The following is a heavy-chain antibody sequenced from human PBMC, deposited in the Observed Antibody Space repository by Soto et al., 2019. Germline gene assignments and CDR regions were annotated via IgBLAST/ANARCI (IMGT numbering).Heavy chain of an antibody. Sequence: QVHLQESGPGLVKPSQTLSLTCTVSGGSISSGGYYWSWIRQHPGKGLEWLGYIYYSGSTYYNPSIKSRVTISVDTSKKQFYLKLSYVTAADTAVYYCARSSTSANYFDYWGQGTLVTVSS. J-gene: IGHJ4*02. CDR2: IYYSGST. CDR1: GGSISSGGYY. V-gene: IGHV4-31*03. CDR3: ARSSTSANYFDY. D-gene: IGHD2-2*01.